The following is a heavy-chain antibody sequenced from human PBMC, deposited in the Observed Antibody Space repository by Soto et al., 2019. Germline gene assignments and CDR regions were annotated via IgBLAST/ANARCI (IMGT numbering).Heavy chain of an antibody. J-gene: IGHJ4*02. CDR3: ARTPARTPAITTFDY. CDR1: GGTFSSYA. V-gene: IGHV1-69*13. Sequence: SVTVSCKASGGTFSSYAISWVRQAPGQGLEWMGGIIPIFGTANYAQKFQGRVTITADESTSTAYMELSSLRSEDTAVYYCARTPARTPAITTFDYWGQGTLVTVSS. D-gene: IGHD6-6*01. CDR2: IIPIFGTA.